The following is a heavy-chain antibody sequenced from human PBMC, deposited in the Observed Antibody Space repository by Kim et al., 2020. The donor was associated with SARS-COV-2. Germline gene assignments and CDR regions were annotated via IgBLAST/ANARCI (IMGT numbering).Heavy chain of an antibody. CDR1: AYTFTSYW. Sequence: GESLKFSCKASAYTFTSYWIAWVRHMPGKGLEWMRIIWPADSDTRYSPSFQGQVTISADKSISTAYLQWRGLKASDTAIYYCARSGTSRFDTWGQGTLVTASS. CDR2: IWPADSDT. V-gene: IGHV5-51*01. D-gene: IGHD2-2*01. CDR3: ARSGTSRFDT. J-gene: IGHJ5*02.